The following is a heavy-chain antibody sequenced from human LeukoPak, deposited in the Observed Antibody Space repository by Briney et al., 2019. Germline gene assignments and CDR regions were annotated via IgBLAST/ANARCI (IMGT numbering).Heavy chain of an antibody. D-gene: IGHD5-12*01. J-gene: IGHJ4*02. V-gene: IGHV4-39*01. CDR1: GGSISSSSYY. CDR3: AGEWLRPRYFDY. CDR2: IYYSGST. Sequence: SETLSLTCTVSGGSISSSSYYWGWIRQPPGKGLEWIGSIYYSGSTYYNPSLKSRVTISVDTSKNQFSLKLSSVTAADTAVYYCAGEWLRPRYFDYWGQGTLVTVSS.